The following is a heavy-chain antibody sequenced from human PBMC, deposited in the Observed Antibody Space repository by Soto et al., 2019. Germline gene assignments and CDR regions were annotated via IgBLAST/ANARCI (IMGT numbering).Heavy chain of an antibody. D-gene: IGHD1-26*01. CDR2: IYYSGST. CDR3: ASSRREVNYYYYYMDV. CDR1: GGSISSGGYY. J-gene: IGHJ6*03. Sequence: SETLSLTCTVSGGSISSGGYYWSWIRQHPGKGLEWIGYIYYSGSTYYNPSLKSRVTISVDTSKNQFSLKLSSVTAANTAVYYCASSRREVNYYYYYMDVWGKGTTVTVSS. V-gene: IGHV4-31*03.